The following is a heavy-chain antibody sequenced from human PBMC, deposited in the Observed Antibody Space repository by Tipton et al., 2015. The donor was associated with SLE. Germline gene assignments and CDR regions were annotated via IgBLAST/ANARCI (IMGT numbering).Heavy chain of an antibody. Sequence: TLSLTCIVSGETISSPSHYWAWIRQPPGKGLDWIGSVYYSGSTYYNPSLKGRVTISVDTSKNQFSLKLSSVTAADTAVYYCARQGGVVVAATPDYWGQGTLVTVSS. V-gene: IGHV4-39*01. D-gene: IGHD2-15*01. CDR3: ARQGGVVVAATPDY. CDR1: GETISSPSHY. J-gene: IGHJ4*02. CDR2: VYYSGST.